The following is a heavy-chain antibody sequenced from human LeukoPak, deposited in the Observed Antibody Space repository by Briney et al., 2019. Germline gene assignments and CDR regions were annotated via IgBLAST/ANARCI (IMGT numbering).Heavy chain of an antibody. D-gene: IGHD3-16*01. J-gene: IGHJ4*02. V-gene: IGHV3-30*03. CDR2: ISYDGSNK. CDR1: GFTFSSYG. CDR3: ARGPSPYVWGSYSFDY. Sequence: PGRSLRLSCAASGFTFSSYGMHWVRQAPGKGLEWVAVISYDGSNKYYADSVKGRFTISRDNSKNTLYLQMNSLRAEDTAVYYCARGPSPYVWGSYSFDYWGQGTLVTVSS.